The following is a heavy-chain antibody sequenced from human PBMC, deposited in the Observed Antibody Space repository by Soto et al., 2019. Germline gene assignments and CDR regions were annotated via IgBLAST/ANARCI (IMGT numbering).Heavy chain of an antibody. CDR1: GGSISSGGYS. D-gene: IGHD6-13*01. Sequence: SETLSLTCAVSGGSISSGGYSWSWIRQPPGKGLEWIGYIYHSGSTYYNPSLKSRVTISVDRSKNQFSLKLSSVTAADAAVYYCARERPDGSRLDPWGQGTLVTVSS. CDR2: IYHSGST. V-gene: IGHV4-30-2*01. J-gene: IGHJ5*02. CDR3: ARERPDGSRLDP.